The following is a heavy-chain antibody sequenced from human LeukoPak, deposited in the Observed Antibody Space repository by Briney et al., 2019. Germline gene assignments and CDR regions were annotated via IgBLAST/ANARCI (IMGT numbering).Heavy chain of an antibody. CDR3: VSPRGFSYGYFDY. Sequence: SETLSLTCTVSGGSISSSSAYWGWIRQPPGKGLEWIGSIYYSKNTYYNPSLKSRVTISADTSKNQFSLTLGSVSATDPAVYYCVSPRGFSYGYFDYWGQGTLVTVSS. CDR1: GGSISSSSAY. V-gene: IGHV4-39*01. CDR2: IYYSKNT. J-gene: IGHJ4*02. D-gene: IGHD5-18*01.